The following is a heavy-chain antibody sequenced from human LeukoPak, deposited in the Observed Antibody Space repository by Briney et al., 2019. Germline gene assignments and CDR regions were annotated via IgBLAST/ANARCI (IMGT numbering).Heavy chain of an antibody. D-gene: IGHD6-13*01. CDR1: GGTFSSYA. CDR2: IIPIFGTA. J-gene: IGHJ4*02. V-gene: IGHV1-69*06. Sequence: EASVKVSCTASGGTFSSYAISWVRQAPGQGLEWMGGIIPIFGTANYAQKFQGRVTITADKSTSTAYMELSSLRSEDTAVYYCARVPAGALGGYHFDYWGQGTLVTVSS. CDR3: ARVPAGALGGYHFDY.